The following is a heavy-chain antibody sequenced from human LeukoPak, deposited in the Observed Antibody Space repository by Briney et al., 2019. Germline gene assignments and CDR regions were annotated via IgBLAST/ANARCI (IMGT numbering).Heavy chain of an antibody. CDR2: INGDGSRT. CDR3: TRGKSSAAAAGTDNFDY. Sequence: GGSLRLSCAASGFTFSSYWMHWVRQAPGEGLVWVSRINGDGSRTNYVDSVKGRLTISRDNTKNTLYLQVNSLRAEDTAVYYCTRGKSSAAAAGTDNFDYWGQGTLVTVSS. V-gene: IGHV3-74*01. CDR1: GFTFSSYW. J-gene: IGHJ4*02. D-gene: IGHD6-13*01.